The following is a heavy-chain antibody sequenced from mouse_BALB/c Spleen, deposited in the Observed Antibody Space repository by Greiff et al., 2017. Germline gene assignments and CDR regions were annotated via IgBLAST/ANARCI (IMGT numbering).Heavy chain of an antibody. V-gene: IGHV5-6-5*01. CDR1: GFTFSSYA. J-gene: IGHJ3*01. D-gene: IGHD1-1*01. CDR2: ISSGGST. Sequence: DVKLVESGGGLVKPGGSLKLSCAASGFTFSSYAMSWVRQTPEKRLEWVASISSGGSTYYPDSAKGRLTIFRDNARNILYLQMSSLRSEDTAMYYCAHYYGSSYRFAYWGQGTLVTVSA. CDR3: AHYYGSSYRFAY.